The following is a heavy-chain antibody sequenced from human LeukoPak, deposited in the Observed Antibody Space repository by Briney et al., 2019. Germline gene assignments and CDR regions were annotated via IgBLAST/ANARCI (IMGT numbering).Heavy chain of an antibody. CDR1: GFTFSSYG. Sequence: GGSLRLSCAASGFTFSSYGMHWVRQAPGKGLEWVAVISYDGSNKYYADSVKGRFTISRDNSKNTLHLQMNSLRAEDTAVYYCAKDLSRRGYYDSSGGSFDYWGQGTLVTVSS. D-gene: IGHD3-22*01. CDR2: ISYDGSNK. J-gene: IGHJ4*02. CDR3: AKDLSRRGYYDSSGGSFDY. V-gene: IGHV3-30*18.